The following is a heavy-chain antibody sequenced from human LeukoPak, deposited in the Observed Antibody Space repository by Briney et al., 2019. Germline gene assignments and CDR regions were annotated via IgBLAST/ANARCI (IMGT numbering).Heavy chain of an antibody. V-gene: IGHV1-8*01. CDR3: ARRHWGFLEWLPPPHETTYYMDV. J-gene: IGHJ6*03. Sequence: ASVTVSCKASGYTFTSYDINWVRQATGQGLAWLGWMNPNSGTPGYAQKFQGRVTMTRNTSISTAYMELSSLRSEDTAVYYCARRHWGFLEWLPPPHETTYYMDVWGKGTTVTVSS. CDR1: GYTFTSYD. CDR2: MNPNSGTP. D-gene: IGHD3-3*01.